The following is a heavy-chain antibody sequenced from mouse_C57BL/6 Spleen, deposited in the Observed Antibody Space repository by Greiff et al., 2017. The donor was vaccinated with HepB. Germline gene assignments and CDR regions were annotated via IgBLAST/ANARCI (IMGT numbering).Heavy chain of an antibody. CDR3: ARKAYYSNYEAY. Sequence: EVQLQQSGPELVKPGASVKISCKASGYSFTGYYMNWVKQSPEKSLEWIGEINPSTGGTTYNQKFKAKATLTVDKSSSTAYMQLKSLTSEDSAVYYCARKAYYSNYEAYWGQGTLVTVSA. CDR1: GYSFTGYY. CDR2: INPSTGGT. V-gene: IGHV1-42*01. J-gene: IGHJ3*01. D-gene: IGHD2-5*01.